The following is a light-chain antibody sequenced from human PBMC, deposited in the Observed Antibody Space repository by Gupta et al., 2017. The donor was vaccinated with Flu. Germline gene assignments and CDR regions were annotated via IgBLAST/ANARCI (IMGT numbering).Light chain of an antibody. CDR3: LQDYNYPRT. CDR1: QGIKTE. V-gene: IGKV1-6*01. CDR2: AAS. J-gene: IGKJ1*01. Sequence: GDRVTITCRASQGIKTELSWYQQQPGKAPRLLIYAASSLQSGVPSRFSGSGSGPDFTLIISNLQPEDSATYYCLQDYNYPRTFGHGTKVEVK.